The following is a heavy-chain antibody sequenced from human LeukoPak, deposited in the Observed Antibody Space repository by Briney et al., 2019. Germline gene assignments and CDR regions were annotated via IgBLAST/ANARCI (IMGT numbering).Heavy chain of an antibody. CDR2: ISYDGSNK. CDR3: VKGGRSDIKYGMDV. V-gene: IGHV3-30*18. J-gene: IGHJ6*02. CDR1: GFTFSSYG. D-gene: IGHD3-3*01. Sequence: GGSLRLSCAASGFTFSSYGMHWVRQAPGKGLEWVAVISYDGSNKYYADSVKGRFTISRDNSKNTLYLQMNSLRAEDTAVYYCVKGGRSDIKYGMDVWGQGTTVTVSS.